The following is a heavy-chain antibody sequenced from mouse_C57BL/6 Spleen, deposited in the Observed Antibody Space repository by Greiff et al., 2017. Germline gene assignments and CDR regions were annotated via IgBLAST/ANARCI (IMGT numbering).Heavy chain of an antibody. J-gene: IGHJ3*01. CDR2: ISYDGSN. Sequence: EVKLQESGPGLVKPSQSLSLTCSVTGYSITSGYYWNWIRQFPGNKLEWMGYISYDGSNNYNPSLKNRISITRDTSKNQFFLKLNSVTTEDTATYYCARDERYDYVAWFAYWGQGTLVTVSA. D-gene: IGHD2-4*01. CDR3: ARDERYDYVAWFAY. CDR1: GYSITSGYY. V-gene: IGHV3-6*01.